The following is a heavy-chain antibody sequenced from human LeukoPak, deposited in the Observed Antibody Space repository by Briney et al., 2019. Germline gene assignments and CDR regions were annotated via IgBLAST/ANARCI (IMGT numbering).Heavy chain of an antibody. D-gene: IGHD3-16*01. Sequence: ASVKVSCKASGGTFSSYAISWVRQAPGQGLEWMGGIIPIFGTANYAQKFQGRVTITADESTSTAYMELSSLRSEDTAVYYCAGTAYHYFDYWGQGTLVTVSS. CDR2: IIPIFGTA. CDR3: AGTAYHYFDY. V-gene: IGHV1-69*01. CDR1: GGTFSSYA. J-gene: IGHJ4*02.